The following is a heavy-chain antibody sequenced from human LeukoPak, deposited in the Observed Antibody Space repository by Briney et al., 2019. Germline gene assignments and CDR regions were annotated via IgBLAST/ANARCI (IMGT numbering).Heavy chain of an antibody. J-gene: IGHJ4*02. D-gene: IGHD1-1*01. CDR3: ARVNINNWHSCDY. Sequence: SGTPSLTCAVSGGSISSNNWWGWVRQPPGKGLEWIGEIYHSGSPNYNPSLKSRATISVDKSRNHFSLNLSSVTAADTAVYYCARVNINNWHSCDYWGQGTLVTVSS. CDR1: GGSISSNNW. CDR2: IYHSGSP. V-gene: IGHV4-4*02.